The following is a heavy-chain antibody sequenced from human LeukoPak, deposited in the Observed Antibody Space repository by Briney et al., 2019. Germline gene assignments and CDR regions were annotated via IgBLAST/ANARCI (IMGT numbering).Heavy chain of an antibody. J-gene: IGHJ3*02. CDR2: MYHSGTT. V-gene: IGHV4-30-2*01. CDR1: GGSISSGGYS. Sequence: KPSQTLSLTCAVSGGSISSGGYSWSWIRQPPGKGLEWIGYMYHSGTTHYNPSLKGRVTISVDRSKNQFSLKLSSVTAADTAVYYCVRGYYYDSSGYWVRAFDIWGQGTMVTVSS. D-gene: IGHD3-22*01. CDR3: VRGYYYDSSGYWVRAFDI.